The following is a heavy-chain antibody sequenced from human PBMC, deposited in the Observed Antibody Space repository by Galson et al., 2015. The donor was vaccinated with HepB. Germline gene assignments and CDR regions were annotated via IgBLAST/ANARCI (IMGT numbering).Heavy chain of an antibody. CDR1: GYTFSSYD. V-gene: IGHV1-8*01. CDR3: ARAVEGTDANSAYFSSLDV. J-gene: IGHJ6*04. D-gene: IGHD2/OR15-2a*01. CDR2: MNPYNGDT. Sequence: SVTVSCKASGYTFSSYDVNWVRQAPGQGLEWLGWMNPYNGDTRYTQTIQGRVTMTRDTSTNTAYMEMTGLTFHDTAVYFCARAVEGTDANSAYFSSLDVWGNGTTVIVSS.